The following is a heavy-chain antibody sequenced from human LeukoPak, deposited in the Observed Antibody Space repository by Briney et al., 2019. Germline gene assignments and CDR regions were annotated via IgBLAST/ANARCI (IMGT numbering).Heavy chain of an antibody. V-gene: IGHV4-34*01. Sequence: PSETLSLTCAVYGGSFSGYYWSWIRQPPGKGLEWIGEINHSGSTNYNPSLKSRVTILVDTSKNQFSLKLSSVTAADTAVYYCARGLSVVNFDYWGQGTLVTVSS. CDR2: INHSGST. CDR3: ARGLSVVNFDY. J-gene: IGHJ4*02. CDR1: GGSFSGYY. D-gene: IGHD4-23*01.